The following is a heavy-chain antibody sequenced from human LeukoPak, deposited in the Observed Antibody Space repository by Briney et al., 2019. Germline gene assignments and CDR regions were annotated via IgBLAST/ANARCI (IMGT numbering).Heavy chain of an antibody. V-gene: IGHV4-39*07. D-gene: IGHD6-19*01. Sequence: SETLSLTCTVSGGSISSSTYYWGWIRQPPGKGLEWIGSIFYSGRTYYNPSLKSRVTMSVDTSKNQFSLKLSSVTAADTAVYYCARDRRIAVADLQNNYYYYYMDVWGKGTTVTISS. J-gene: IGHJ6*03. CDR2: IFYSGRT. CDR1: GGSISSSTYY. CDR3: ARDRRIAVADLQNNYYYYYMDV.